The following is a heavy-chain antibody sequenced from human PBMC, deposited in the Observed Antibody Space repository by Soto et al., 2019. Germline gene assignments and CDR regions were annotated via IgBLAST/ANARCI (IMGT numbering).Heavy chain of an antibody. D-gene: IGHD2-2*01. CDR2: IYPGDSDT. CDR1: GYIFSTYW. CDR3: ARQVVPAASNWFDP. J-gene: IGHJ5*02. Sequence: CKGSGYIFSTYWIGWVRQMPGKGLEWMGIIYPGDSDTRYSPSFQGQVTISADKSISTAYLHWSSLKASDTAMYYCARQVVPAASNWFDPWGQGTLVTVSS. V-gene: IGHV5-51*01.